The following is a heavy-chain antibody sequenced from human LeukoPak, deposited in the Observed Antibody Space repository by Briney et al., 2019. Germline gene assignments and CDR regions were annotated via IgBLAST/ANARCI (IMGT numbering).Heavy chain of an antibody. CDR2: ISGSWTI. CDR3: ARDSGTTGEVKFDP. V-gene: IGHV4-4*07. Sequence: SETLSLTCTVSGGSIHSYWSWIRQPAGKGLEWIGRISGSWTITYNPALQSRLTISIDTSKNQFSLKLMSVTAADTAVYYCARDSGTTGEVKFDPWGQGTLVTVSS. D-gene: IGHD3-10*01. J-gene: IGHJ5*02. CDR1: GGSIHSY.